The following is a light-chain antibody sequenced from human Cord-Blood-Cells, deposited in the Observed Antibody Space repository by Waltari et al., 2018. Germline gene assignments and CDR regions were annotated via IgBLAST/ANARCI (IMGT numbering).Light chain of an antibody. CDR3: CSYAGSSTRWV. Sequence: QSALTQPASVSGSPGQSLTISGTGTSSDVGSCNLVSWYHQHPGKAPKLIIDEGSKRPSGVSNRFSGSKSGNTASLTISGLQADDEADYYCCSYAGSSTRWVFGGGTKLTVL. V-gene: IGLV2-23*01. J-gene: IGLJ3*02. CDR1: SSDVGSCNL. CDR2: EGS.